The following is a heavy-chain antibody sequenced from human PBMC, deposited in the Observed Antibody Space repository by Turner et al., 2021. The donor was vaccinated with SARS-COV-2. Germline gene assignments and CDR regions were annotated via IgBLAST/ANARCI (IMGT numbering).Heavy chain of an antibody. CDR1: GFRFSDYH. D-gene: IGHD1-26*01. V-gene: IGHV3-72*01. CDR2: IRDKASSDTT. Sequence: EVQLVESGGGLVQPGGSLRLSCAASGFRFSDYHRDWVRKAPGKGLEWVGRIRDKASSDTTEYATSVKGRFSVSRDDSDNSLFLQMNSLQIEDTAVYYCLRGGRGRPFDIWGQGSAVTISS. CDR3: LRGGRGRPFDI. J-gene: IGHJ3*02.